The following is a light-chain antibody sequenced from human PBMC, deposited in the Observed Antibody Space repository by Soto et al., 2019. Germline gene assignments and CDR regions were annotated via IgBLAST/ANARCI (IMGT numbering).Light chain of an antibody. Sequence: QSVLTQPASVSGSPGQSITISCTGTSSDVGGSDYVSWYQQHPGKAPKLMIYEVSYRPSGVSNRLSGSKSGNTASLTISGLQADDEADYYCNSYTTTGTLVFGGGTKLTVL. J-gene: IGLJ3*02. CDR2: EVS. CDR1: SSDVGGSDY. V-gene: IGLV2-14*01. CDR3: NSYTTTGTLV.